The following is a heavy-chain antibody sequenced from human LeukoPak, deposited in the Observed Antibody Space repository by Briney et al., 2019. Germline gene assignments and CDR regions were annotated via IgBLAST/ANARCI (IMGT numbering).Heavy chain of an antibody. Sequence: GGSLRLSCAASGFTFRSYWMSWVRQAPGKGLEWVANIKQDGSEKYYVDSVKGRFTISRDNAKNSQYLQMNSLRAEDTAVYYCAREVVVPAAIPFDYWGQGTLVTVSS. CDR1: GFTFRSYW. J-gene: IGHJ4*02. CDR2: IKQDGSEK. CDR3: AREVVVPAAIPFDY. D-gene: IGHD2-2*02. V-gene: IGHV3-7*01.